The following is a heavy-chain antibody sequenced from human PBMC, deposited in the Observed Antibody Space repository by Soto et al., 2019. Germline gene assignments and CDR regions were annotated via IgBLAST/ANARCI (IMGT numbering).Heavy chain of an antibody. CDR2: IKSDASHT. D-gene: IGHD2-15*01. CDR3: FSDGHCITGSCCGYWFDS. V-gene: IGHV3-74*03. CDR1: GFTFSTYW. Sequence: GGSLRLSCAASGFTFSTYWMHWIRQVPGKGLEWVSRIKSDASHTSYEDSATGRFTISRANDKNKMHLELNSLRAEDTAVSSCFSDGHCITGSCCGYWFDSWGQGTLVTVSS. J-gene: IGHJ5*01.